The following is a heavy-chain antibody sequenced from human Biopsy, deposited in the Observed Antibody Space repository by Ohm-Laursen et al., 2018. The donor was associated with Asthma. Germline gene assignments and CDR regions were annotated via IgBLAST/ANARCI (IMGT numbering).Heavy chain of an antibody. CDR2: INAGNGNT. Sequence: SSVKVSCKVSGYTFINFAIHWVRQAPGQRLEWMGWINAGNGNTKYSQKFQGRVTITRDTSASTAYMDLSSLRSEDTAVYYCARTYYDFLTGQVNDVFAIWGQGTMVTVSS. CDR1: GYTFINFA. D-gene: IGHD3-9*01. V-gene: IGHV1-3*01. CDR3: ARTYYDFLTGQVNDVFAI. J-gene: IGHJ3*02.